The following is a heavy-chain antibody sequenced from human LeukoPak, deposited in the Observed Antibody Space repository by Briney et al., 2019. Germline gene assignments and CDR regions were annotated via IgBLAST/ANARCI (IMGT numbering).Heavy chain of an antibody. D-gene: IGHD5-12*01. CDR1: GGSISGYF. CDR2: IYSSGSN. CDR3: AREPTSGREPTSGRPLDY. V-gene: IGHV4-4*07. Sequence: PSETLSLTCTVSGGSISGYFRTWIRQPAGKGLEWIGRIYSSGSNNYNPSLKSRVTMSLDTSKNHFSLNLTSVTAADTAVYYCAREPTSGREPTSGRPLDYWGQGTLVTVSS. J-gene: IGHJ4*02.